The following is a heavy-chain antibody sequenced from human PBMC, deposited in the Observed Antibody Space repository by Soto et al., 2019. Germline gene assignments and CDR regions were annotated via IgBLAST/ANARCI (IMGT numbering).Heavy chain of an antibody. CDR1: GGTFSRYG. CDR2: IIPIFGTA. D-gene: IGHD1-1*01. CDR3: ASQTGTTGNYYYGMDV. V-gene: IGHV1-69*12. Sequence: QVQLVQSGAEVKKPGSSVKVSCKASGGTFSRYGISWVRQAPGQGLEWMGGIIPIFGTANYAQKFQGRVTSTADDSTSTAYMELSSLRSEDTAVYYWASQTGTTGNYYYGMDVWGQGTTVTVSS. J-gene: IGHJ6*02.